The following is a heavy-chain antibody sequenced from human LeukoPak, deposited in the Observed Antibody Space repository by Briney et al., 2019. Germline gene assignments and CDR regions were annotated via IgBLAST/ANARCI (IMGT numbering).Heavy chain of an antibody. CDR2: MYPGDSDT. CDR1: GYSFSTNW. V-gene: IGHV5-51*01. Sequence: GESLKISCQGSGYSFSTNWIGWVRQLPGKGLEWMGIMYPGDSDTKYSPSFQGHVTISADKSISTAYLQWSSLKASDTAMYYCARQEGGGVIITGIDYWGQGTLVTVSS. CDR3: ARQEGGGVIITGIDY. D-gene: IGHD3-10*01. J-gene: IGHJ4*02.